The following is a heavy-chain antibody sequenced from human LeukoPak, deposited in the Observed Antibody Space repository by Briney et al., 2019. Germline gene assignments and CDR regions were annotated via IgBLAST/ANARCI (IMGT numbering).Heavy chain of an antibody. CDR2: INSDGSST. J-gene: IGHJ4*02. Sequence: GGSLRLSCAASGTYWMHWVRQAPGKGLVWVSHINSDGSSTSYADSVKGRFTISRDNAKNTLYLQMNSLRAEDTAVYYCARRVVVPAAPYYFDYWGQGTLVTVSP. CDR1: GTYW. D-gene: IGHD2-2*01. V-gene: IGHV3-74*01. CDR3: ARRVVVPAAPYYFDY.